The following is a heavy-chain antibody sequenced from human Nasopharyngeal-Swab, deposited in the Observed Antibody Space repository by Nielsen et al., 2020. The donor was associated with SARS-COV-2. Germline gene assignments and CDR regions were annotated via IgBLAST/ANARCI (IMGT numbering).Heavy chain of an antibody. V-gene: IGHV4-31*03. D-gene: IGHD3-3*01. J-gene: IGHJ4*02. CDR1: GGSISSGGYY. CDR3: ARAGTIFGVVIIHFDY. Sequence: SETLSLTCTVSGGSISSGGYYWSWIRQHPGKGLEWIGYIYYSGRTYYNPSLKSRVTISVDTSKNQFSLKLSSVTAADTAVYYCARAGTIFGVVIIHFDYWGQGTLVTVSS. CDR2: IYYSGRT.